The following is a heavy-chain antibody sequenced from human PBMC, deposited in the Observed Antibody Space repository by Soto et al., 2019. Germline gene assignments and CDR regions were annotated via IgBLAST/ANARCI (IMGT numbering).Heavy chain of an antibody. CDR2: ISGSGGST. D-gene: IGHD3-3*01. V-gene: IGHV3-23*01. CDR3: AKGSPAFLEWFQYYYYYYGMDV. J-gene: IGHJ6*02. CDR1: GFTFSSYA. Sequence: PGGSLRLSCAASGFTFSSYAITWVRQAPGKGLEWVLAISGSGGSTYYADSVKGRFTISRDNSKNTLYLQMNSLRADDTAVYYCAKGSPAFLEWFQYYYYYYGMDVWGQGTTVTVSS.